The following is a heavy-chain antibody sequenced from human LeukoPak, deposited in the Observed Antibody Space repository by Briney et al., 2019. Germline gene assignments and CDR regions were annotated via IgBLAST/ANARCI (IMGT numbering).Heavy chain of an antibody. CDR2: ISYDGSNK. J-gene: IGHJ4*02. D-gene: IGHD5-24*01. V-gene: IGHV3-30-3*01. Sequence: PGGSLRLSCAASGFTFSSYAMHWVRQAPGKGLEWVAVISYDGSNKYYADSVKGRFTISRDNSKNTLYLQMNSLRAEDTAVYYCAKGEILFDYWGQGTLVTVSS. CDR3: AKGEILFDY. CDR1: GFTFSSYA.